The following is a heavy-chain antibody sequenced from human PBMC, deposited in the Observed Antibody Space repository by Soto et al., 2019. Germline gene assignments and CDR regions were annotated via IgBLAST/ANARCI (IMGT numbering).Heavy chain of an antibody. J-gene: IGHJ3*02. CDR3: ARVASYSSSWSPI. D-gene: IGHD6-13*01. Sequence: PGGSLRLSCAASGFTFSSYAMSWVRQAPGKGLEWVSAISGSGSSTYYADSVKGRFTISRDNSKNTLYLQMNSLRAEDTAVYYCARVASYSSSWSPIWGQGTMVTVSS. CDR2: ISGSGSST. V-gene: IGHV3-23*01. CDR1: GFTFSSYA.